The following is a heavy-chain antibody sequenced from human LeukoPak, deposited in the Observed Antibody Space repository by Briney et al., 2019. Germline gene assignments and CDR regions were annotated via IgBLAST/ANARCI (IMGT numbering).Heavy chain of an antibody. CDR1: GFTFISYS. Sequence: GGSLRLSCAASGFTFISYSMNWVRQAPGKGMEWVSYISSTSRTIYYADSVKGRFTISRDNAKNSLYLQMNSLRAEDTAVYYCASDRSYDYFDYWGQGTLVTVSS. CDR2: ISSTSRTI. CDR3: ASDRSYDYFDY. V-gene: IGHV3-48*01. J-gene: IGHJ4*02. D-gene: IGHD5-12*01.